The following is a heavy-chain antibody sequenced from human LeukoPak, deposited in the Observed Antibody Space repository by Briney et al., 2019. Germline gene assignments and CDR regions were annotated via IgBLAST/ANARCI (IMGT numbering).Heavy chain of an antibody. CDR3: ARGWRGSYNGDAFDI. CDR1: GGTFSSYA. J-gene: IGHJ3*02. CDR2: IIPIFGTA. Sequence: SVNVSCKASGGTFSSYAISWVRQAPGQGLEWMGGIIPIFGTANYAQKFQGRVTITADESTSTAYMELSSLRSEDTAVYYCARGWRGSYNGDAFDIWGQGTMVTVSS. D-gene: IGHD1-26*01. V-gene: IGHV1-69*13.